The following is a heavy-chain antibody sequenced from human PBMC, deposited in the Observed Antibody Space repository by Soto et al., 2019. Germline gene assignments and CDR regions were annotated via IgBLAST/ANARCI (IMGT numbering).Heavy chain of an antibody. D-gene: IGHD3-3*01. CDR2: IIPIFGTA. J-gene: IGHJ5*02. Sequence: SVKVSCKASGGTFSSYAISWVRQAPGQGLEWMGGIIPIFGTANYAQKSQGRVTITADESTSTAYMELSSLRSEDTAVYYCARSSPPYDFWSGNRNWFDPWGQGTLVTVSS. CDR1: GGTFSSYA. V-gene: IGHV1-69*13. CDR3: ARSSPPYDFWSGNRNWFDP.